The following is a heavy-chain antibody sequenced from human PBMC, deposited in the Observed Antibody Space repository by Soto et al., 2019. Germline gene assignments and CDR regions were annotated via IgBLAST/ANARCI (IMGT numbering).Heavy chain of an antibody. CDR1: GFTYTTYG. V-gene: IGHV3-33*06. CDR2: IYYDGSRK. J-gene: IGHJ5*02. CDR3: VKDHCGGACSLPGWFDFDP. D-gene: IGHD2-21*02. Sequence: GGSLRLSCVASGFTYTTYGMHWVRQAPGKGLEWVAVIYYDGSRKFYAVSVEGRFTISRDDSRNTLYLEMNRLRADDAAVYYCVKDHCGGACSLPGWFDFDPRGQGALVTVSS.